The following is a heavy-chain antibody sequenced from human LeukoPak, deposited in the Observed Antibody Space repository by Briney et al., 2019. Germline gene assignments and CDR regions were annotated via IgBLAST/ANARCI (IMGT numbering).Heavy chain of an antibody. CDR3: ARDRNFPRDQFDY. J-gene: IGHJ4*02. Sequence: GGSLRLSCAASGFSFGSYALSWVRQAPGKGLEWVSAISADGDSAWYAGSVRGRSTISRDNSKNTVYLQMKSLGAEDTAVYFCARDRNFPRDQFDYWGQGTLVTVSS. CDR2: ISADGDSA. D-gene: IGHD4-11*01. V-gene: IGHV3-23*01. CDR1: GFSFGSYA.